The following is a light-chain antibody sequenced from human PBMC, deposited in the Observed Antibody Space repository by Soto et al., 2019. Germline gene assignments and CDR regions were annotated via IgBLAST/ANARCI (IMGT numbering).Light chain of an antibody. Sequence: EIVLTQSPGTLSLSPGERATLSCRASQSVNNNYLAWYQQKPGQAPRLLIYGASSRPTGVPDRFSGSGSGTDFTLTISRLEPEEFAVYYCQQYGSSQYTFGQGPKLEIK. CDR3: QQYGSSQYT. CDR1: QSVNNNY. V-gene: IGKV3-20*01. CDR2: GAS. J-gene: IGKJ2*01.